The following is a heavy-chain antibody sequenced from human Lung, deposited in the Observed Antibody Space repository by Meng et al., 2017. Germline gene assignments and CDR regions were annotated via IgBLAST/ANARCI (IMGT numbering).Heavy chain of an antibody. V-gene: IGHV3-23*01. CDR2: ITGGGGNT. CDR3: AKARTGMFTEYFDF. CDR1: GLTFNNFA. J-gene: IGHJ4*02. Sequence: GESLRLSCVASGLTFNNFAMNWVRQVPGKGLEWVAAITGGGGNTYYADSLKGRFTISRDNSENTLHLQMTSLRAEDTATYFCAKARTGMFTEYFDFWGRGTLVTVSS. D-gene: IGHD6-6*01.